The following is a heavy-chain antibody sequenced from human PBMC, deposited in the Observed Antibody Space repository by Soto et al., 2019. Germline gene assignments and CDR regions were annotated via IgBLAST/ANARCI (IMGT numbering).Heavy chain of an antibody. Sequence: SQTLSVTWTVSYGSISSGGCYWSLIRQRPVKGLEWIGYIYYSGSTYYNPSLKSRVTISVDTSKNQFSLKLSSVTAADTAVYYCARDRIAAGGRWFDAWGQGTLVTVSS. CDR2: IYYSGST. D-gene: IGHD6-25*01. V-gene: IGHV4-31*02. CDR3: ARDRIAAGGRWFDA. CDR1: YGSISSGGCY. J-gene: IGHJ5*02.